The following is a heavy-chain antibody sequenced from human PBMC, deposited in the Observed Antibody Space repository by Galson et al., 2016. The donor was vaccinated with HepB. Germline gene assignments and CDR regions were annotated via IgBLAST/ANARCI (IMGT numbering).Heavy chain of an antibody. CDR3: VKGQMAGTLGAFDI. Sequence: SLRLSCAASKFTFTSYVMSWVRKAPGKGLEWVSGISGSGGNTYYADSVKGRFTISRDNSKNTLYLQLNSLRAEDTALYYCVKGQMAGTLGAFDIWGQGTMVTVSS. J-gene: IGHJ3*02. CDR1: KFTFTSYV. CDR2: ISGSGGNT. V-gene: IGHV3-23*01. D-gene: IGHD6-19*01.